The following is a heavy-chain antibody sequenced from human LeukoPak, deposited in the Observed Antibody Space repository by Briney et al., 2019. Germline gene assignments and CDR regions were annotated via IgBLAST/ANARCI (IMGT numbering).Heavy chain of an antibody. V-gene: IGHV3-53*01. J-gene: IGHJ4*02. CDR3: AKKWGPPSAVSGWLDY. Sequence: PGGSLRLSCAVSGFTVSDNYMTWVRQAPGKGLEWVSVISNSGIIYYADSVKGRLTISRDNSKNTLYLQMNSLRAEDTAVYYCAKKWGPPSAVSGWLDYWGQGTLVTVSS. CDR2: ISNSGII. CDR1: GFTVSDNY. D-gene: IGHD6-19*01.